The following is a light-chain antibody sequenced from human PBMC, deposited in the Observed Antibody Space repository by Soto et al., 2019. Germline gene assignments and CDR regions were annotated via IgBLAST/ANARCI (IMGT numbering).Light chain of an antibody. CDR1: QYISSY. V-gene: IGKV1-39*01. CDR2: SAS. CDR3: QQTYTTPRT. J-gene: IGKJ1*01. Sequence: DIQLTQSPSSLSASVGDRVTITCRASQYISSYLNWYQQKPGKAPKLLIFSASNLQGGVPSGFSGTGSGTDFTFTISSLLPEEFATYYCQQTYTTPRTFGQGTKVDI.